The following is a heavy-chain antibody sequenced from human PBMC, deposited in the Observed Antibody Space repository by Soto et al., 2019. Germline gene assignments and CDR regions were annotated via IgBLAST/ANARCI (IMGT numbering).Heavy chain of an antibody. V-gene: IGHV4-4*02. J-gene: IGHJ4*02. Sequence: QVQLQESGPGLVKPSGTLSLTCAVSGDSISTNHWWTWVRQPPGKGLEWIGEVYHSGSTNYSPSLKSRVVISVDMSNNLFSLTLTSVTDADTAVYYCASSGGGEDYWGQGTLVTVSS. CDR1: GDSISTNHW. CDR2: VYHSGST. CDR3: ASSGGGEDY. D-gene: IGHD3-16*01.